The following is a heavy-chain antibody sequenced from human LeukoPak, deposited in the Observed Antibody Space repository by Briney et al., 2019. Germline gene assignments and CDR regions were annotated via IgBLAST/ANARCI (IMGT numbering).Heavy chain of an antibody. V-gene: IGHV1-2*02. CDR2: INPNSGGT. CDR3: ARDPPFWSGYGAFDI. CDR1: GYTFTGYY. D-gene: IGHD3-3*01. J-gene: IGHJ3*02. Sequence: GASVKVSCKASGYTFTGYYMHWVRQAPGQGLEWMGWINPNSGGTNHAQKFQGRVTMTRDTSISTAYMELSRLRSDDTAVYYCARDPPFWSGYGAFDIWGQGTMVTVSS.